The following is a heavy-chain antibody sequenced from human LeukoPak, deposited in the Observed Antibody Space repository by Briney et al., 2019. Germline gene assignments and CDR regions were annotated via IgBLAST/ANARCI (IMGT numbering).Heavy chain of an antibody. D-gene: IGHD2-15*01. CDR2: ISSSSTTK. J-gene: IGHJ4*02. CDR1: GFTFSVYS. CDR3: ARSGICSGGSCDSDY. V-gene: IGHV3-48*01. Sequence: PGGSLRLSCAASGFTFSVYSMNWVRQAPGKGLEWVSYISSSSTTKHYADSVKGRFTISRDSAKNSLYLQMNSLRAEDTAVYYCARSGICSGGSCDSDYWGQGTLVTVSS.